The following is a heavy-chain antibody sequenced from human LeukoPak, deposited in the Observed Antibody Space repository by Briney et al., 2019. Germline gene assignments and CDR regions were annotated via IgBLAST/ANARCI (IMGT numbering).Heavy chain of an antibody. Sequence: SETLSLTCTVSGGSISDYYWNWIRQPPGKGLEWIGYIYYSGSTNFNPSLKSRVTLSIDTSKNHFSLKLSSVTAADTAVYYCARGTGPDYWGQGALVTVSS. CDR1: GGSISDYY. D-gene: IGHD3/OR15-3a*01. CDR2: IYYSGST. V-gene: IGHV4-59*01. CDR3: ARGTGPDY. J-gene: IGHJ4*02.